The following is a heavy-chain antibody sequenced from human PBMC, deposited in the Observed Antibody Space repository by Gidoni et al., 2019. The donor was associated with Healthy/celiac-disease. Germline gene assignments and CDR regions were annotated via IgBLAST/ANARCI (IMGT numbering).Heavy chain of an antibody. V-gene: IGHV3-30*18. J-gene: IGHJ4*02. CDR1: GFTCSSYC. CDR3: AKDLAAPREYYFDY. Sequence: QVQLVESGGGVVQPGRSLRLSCAASGFTCSSYCMHWVRQAPGKGLEWVAVISYDGSNKYYADSVKGRFTISRDNSKNTLYLQMNSLRAEDTAVYYCAKDLAAPREYYFDYWGQGTLVTVSS. CDR2: ISYDGSNK. D-gene: IGHD3-10*01.